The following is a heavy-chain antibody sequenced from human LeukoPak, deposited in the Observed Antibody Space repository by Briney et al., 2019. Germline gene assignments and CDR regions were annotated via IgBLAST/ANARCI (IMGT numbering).Heavy chain of an antibody. CDR1: GFTVSSNY. Sequence: GGSLRLSCAASGFTVSSNYMSWVRQAPGKGLEWVSVIYSGGSTYYADSVKGRFTISRDNSKNTLYLQMNSLRAEDTAVYYCASGSGSYRTPYYYMDVWGKRTTVTVSS. CDR2: IYSGGST. D-gene: IGHD3-10*01. V-gene: IGHV3-53*01. J-gene: IGHJ6*03. CDR3: ASGSGSYRTPYYYMDV.